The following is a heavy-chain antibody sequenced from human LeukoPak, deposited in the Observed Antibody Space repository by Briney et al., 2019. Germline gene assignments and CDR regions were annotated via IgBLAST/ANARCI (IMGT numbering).Heavy chain of an antibody. CDR1: GGSISSSSYY. CDR3: ARWLHGGFAYFQH. V-gene: IGHV4-39*01. J-gene: IGHJ1*01. D-gene: IGHD4-23*01. CDR2: IYYTGST. Sequence: SETLSLTCTVSGGSISSSSYYWGWIRQPPGKGLEWIGSIYYTGSTFYNPSLRSRVTISVDTSKNQFSLKLSSVTAADTDVYYCARWLHGGFAYFQHWGQGTLVTVNS.